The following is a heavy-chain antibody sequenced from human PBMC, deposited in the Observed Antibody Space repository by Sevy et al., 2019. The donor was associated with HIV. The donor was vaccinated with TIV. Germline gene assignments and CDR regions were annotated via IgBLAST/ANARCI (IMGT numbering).Heavy chain of an antibody. V-gene: IGHV3-30*04. CDR1: GFSFNGYA. CDR2: ISYDGSVK. D-gene: IGHD3-16*02. J-gene: IGHJ4*02. Sequence: GGSLRLSCAASGFSFNGYAMHWVRQAPGKGLEWLAVISYDGSVKYYTESGKGRFTISRDNTKNTLILQLNSLRPEDTAVYYCVREGRNYEYVWGTYHSGFRAQGTLVTVSS. CDR3: VREGRNYEYVWGTYHSGF.